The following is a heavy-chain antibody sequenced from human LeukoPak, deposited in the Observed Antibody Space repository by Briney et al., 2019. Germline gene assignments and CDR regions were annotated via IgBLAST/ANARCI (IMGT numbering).Heavy chain of an antibody. V-gene: IGHV1-18*01. CDR3: ARDSPYYYDSSGQTTNYYYYYMDV. CDR2: ISAYNGNT. J-gene: IGHJ6*03. CDR1: GGTFSSYA. D-gene: IGHD3-22*01. Sequence: GASVKVSCKASGGTFSSYAISWVRQAPGQGLEWMGWISAYNGNTNYAQKLQGRVTMTTDTSTSTAYMELRSLRSDDTAVYYCARDSPYYYDSSGQTTNYYYYYMDVWGKGTTVTVSS.